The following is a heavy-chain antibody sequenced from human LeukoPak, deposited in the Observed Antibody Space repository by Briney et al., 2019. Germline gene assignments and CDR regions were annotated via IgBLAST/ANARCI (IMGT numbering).Heavy chain of an antibody. CDR2: IFYSGST. D-gene: IGHD3-10*01. CDR3: ATLYGSEK. CDR1: SGSISTSNYY. V-gene: IGHV4-39*07. Sequence: PSETLSLTCTVSSGSISTSNYYWGWVRQPPGKALEWIGNIFYSGSTYYSPSLKSRVTISLDTSRNQFSLKLNSVTAADTAVYYCATLYGSEKWGQGTLVTVSS. J-gene: IGHJ4*02.